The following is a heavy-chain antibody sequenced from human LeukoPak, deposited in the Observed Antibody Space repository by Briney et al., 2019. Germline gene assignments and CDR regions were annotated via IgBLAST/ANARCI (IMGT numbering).Heavy chain of an antibody. J-gene: IGHJ5*02. V-gene: IGHV4-34*01. Sequence: SETLSLTCAVYGGSFSGYYWSWIRQPPGKGLEWIGEINHSGSTNYNPSLKSRVTISVDTSKNQFSLKLSSVTAADTAVYYCARAIAARGVWFDPWGQGTLVTVSS. CDR1: GGSFSGYY. D-gene: IGHD6-6*01. CDR3: ARAIAARGVWFDP. CDR2: INHSGST.